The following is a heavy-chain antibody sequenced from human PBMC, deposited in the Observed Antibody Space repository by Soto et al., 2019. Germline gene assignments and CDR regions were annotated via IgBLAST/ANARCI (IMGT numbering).Heavy chain of an antibody. Sequence: SETLSLTCTVSGGSISSSSYYWGWIRQPPGKGLEWIGSIYYSGSTYYNPSPKSRVTISVDTSKNQFSLKLSSVTAADTAVYYCARRAAGIFCSGGSCYLLPHYYYYGMDVWGQGTTVTVSS. CDR3: ARRAAGIFCSGGSCYLLPHYYYYGMDV. V-gene: IGHV4-39*01. CDR2: IYYSGST. J-gene: IGHJ6*02. D-gene: IGHD2-15*01. CDR1: GGSISSSSYY.